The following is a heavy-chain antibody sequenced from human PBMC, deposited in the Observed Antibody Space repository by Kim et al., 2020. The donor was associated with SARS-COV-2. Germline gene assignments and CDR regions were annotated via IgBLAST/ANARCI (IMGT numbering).Heavy chain of an antibody. J-gene: IGHJ4*02. CDR1: GFTFSSYA. CDR2: ISGSGGST. D-gene: IGHD6-13*01. CDR3: AKDQYSSSWYDGRVTSAFTPTQPVDY. Sequence: GGSLRLSCAASGFTFSSYAMSWVRQAPGKGLEWVSAISGSGGSTYYADSVKGRFTISRDNSKNTLYLQMNSLRAEDTAVYYCAKDQYSSSWYDGRVTSAFTPTQPVDYWGQGTLVTVSS. V-gene: IGHV3-23*01.